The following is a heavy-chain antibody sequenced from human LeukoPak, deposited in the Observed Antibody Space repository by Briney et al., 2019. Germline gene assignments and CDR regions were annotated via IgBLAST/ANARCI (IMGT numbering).Heavy chain of an antibody. V-gene: IGHV1-18*01. CDR3: ARAWDYYDSSGYLASDDAFDI. D-gene: IGHD3-22*01. CDR2: ISAYNGNT. CDR1: GYTFTSYG. Sequence: GASVKVSCKASGYTFTSYGISWVRQAPGQGLEWMGWISAYNGNTNYAQKLQGRVTMTTDTSTSTAYMELRSLRSDDTAVYYCARAWDYYDSSGYLASDDAFDIWGQGTMVTVSS. J-gene: IGHJ3*02.